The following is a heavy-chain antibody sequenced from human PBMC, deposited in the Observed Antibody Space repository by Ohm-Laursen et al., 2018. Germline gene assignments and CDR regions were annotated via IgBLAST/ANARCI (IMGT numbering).Heavy chain of an antibody. D-gene: IGHD6-19*01. CDR1: GVSVSRYY. J-gene: IGHJ4*02. Sequence: SEPLSLTCTVSGVSVSRYYWSWIRQPPGKGLESIGYMYYSGSTNYNPSLKSRVTISIDTSKNQFSLKLSSVTAADTAVYYCARGNPVAGTFDYWGQGTLVTVSS. CDR3: ARGNPVAGTFDY. CDR2: MYYSGST. V-gene: IGHV4-59*02.